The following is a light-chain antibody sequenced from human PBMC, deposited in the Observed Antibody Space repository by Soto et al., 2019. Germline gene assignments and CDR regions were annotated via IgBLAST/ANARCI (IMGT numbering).Light chain of an antibody. Sequence: DRVLTQSPDSLSFSLGARATINCKSSQSLLYRSNNKNYLAWYQQKPGQPLKLLISWASTRESGVPDRFSGSGSGADFTLTISRLQAEDVAVYYCQHYYSAPRTFGQGTKVDI. J-gene: IGKJ1*01. CDR2: WAS. V-gene: IGKV4-1*01. CDR3: QHYYSAPRT. CDR1: QSLLYRSNNKNY.